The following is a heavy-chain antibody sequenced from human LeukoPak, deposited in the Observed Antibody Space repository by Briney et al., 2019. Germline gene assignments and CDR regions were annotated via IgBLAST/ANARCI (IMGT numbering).Heavy chain of an antibody. Sequence: SETLSLTCTVSGGSISSSSYYWGWIRQPPGKGLEWIGSIYYSGSTYYNPSLKSRVTISVDTSKNQFSLKLSSETAADTAVYYCARTLLSGSYSFDPWGQGTLVTVSS. J-gene: IGHJ5*02. CDR3: ARTLLSGSYSFDP. V-gene: IGHV4-39*01. D-gene: IGHD1-26*01. CDR1: GGSISSSSYY. CDR2: IYYSGST.